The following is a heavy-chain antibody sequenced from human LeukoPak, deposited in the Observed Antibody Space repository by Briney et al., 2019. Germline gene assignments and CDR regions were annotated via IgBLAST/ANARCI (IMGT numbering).Heavy chain of an antibody. V-gene: IGHV4-59*12. D-gene: IGHD3-22*01. J-gene: IGHJ4*02. CDR1: GGSISSYD. CDR2: IYYGGST. Sequence: SETLSLTCTVSGGSISSYDWSWIRQPPGKGLEWVGYIYYGGSTNYNPSLKSRVTISVDTSKNQFSLKLSSVTAADTAVYYCARGGGVTYYDSTGYLWYFDYWGQGTLVTVSS. CDR3: ARGGGVTYYDSTGYLWYFDY.